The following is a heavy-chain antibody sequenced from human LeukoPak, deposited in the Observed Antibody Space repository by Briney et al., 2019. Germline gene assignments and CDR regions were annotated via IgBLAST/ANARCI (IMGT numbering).Heavy chain of an antibody. CDR2: INPNNGGT. V-gene: IGHV1-2*02. D-gene: IGHD2-2*01. CDR1: GYTFSGNY. Sequence: ASVKVSCKASGYTFSGNYIQWVRQAPGRGLEWMGWINPNNGGTNYAQNFQGRVTMTRDTSISTAYMELSRLTSDDTAVYYCARDHCATTGCYEDYYYGLDVWGQGTTVTVSS. J-gene: IGHJ6*02. CDR3: ARDHCATTGCYEDYYYGLDV.